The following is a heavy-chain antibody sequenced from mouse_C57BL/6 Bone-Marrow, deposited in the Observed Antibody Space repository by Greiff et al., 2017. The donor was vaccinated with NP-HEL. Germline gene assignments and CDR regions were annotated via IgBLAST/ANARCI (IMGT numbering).Heavy chain of an antibody. CDR2: ISAGCSST. J-gene: IGHJ1*03. D-gene: IGHD2-1*01. V-gene: IGHV5-4*01. Sequence: EVQLQQSGGGLVKPGGSLKLSCAASGFTFSSYAMSWVRQTPEKRLEWVAAISAGCSSTYYPDNVKGRFTFSRDNAKNNLYRQTSNLKSEDTAMYYCARERRGNYVWYFDVWGTGTTVTVSS. CDR3: ARERRGNYVWYFDV. CDR1: GFTFSSYA.